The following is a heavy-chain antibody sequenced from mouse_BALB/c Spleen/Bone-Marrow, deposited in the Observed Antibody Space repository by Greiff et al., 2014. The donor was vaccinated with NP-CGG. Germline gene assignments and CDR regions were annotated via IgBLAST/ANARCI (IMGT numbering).Heavy chain of an antibody. V-gene: IGHV5-17*02. CDR2: ISSASSTI. CDR1: GFTFSGFG. J-gene: IGHJ4*01. Sequence: EVHLVESGGGLVQPGGSRKLSCAASGFTFSGFGMHWVRQAPEKGLEWVAYISSASSTIYYADTVKGRFTSSRDNPKNTLFLQMTSLRSEDTAMYYCARGGNYPYYAMDYWGQGTSVTVSS. D-gene: IGHD2-1*01. CDR3: ARGGNYPYYAMDY.